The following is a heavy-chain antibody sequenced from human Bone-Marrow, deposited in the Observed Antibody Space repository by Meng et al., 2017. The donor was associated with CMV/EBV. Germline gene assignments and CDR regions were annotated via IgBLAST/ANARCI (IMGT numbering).Heavy chain of an antibody. CDR1: GFTFSSYW. Sequence: GESLKISCAASGFTFSSYWMSWVRQAPGKGLEWVANIKQDGSEKYYVDSVKGRFTISRDNAKNSLYLQMNSLRAEDTAVYYCSRVSGWRWKYWGQGTLVTVSS. CDR2: IKQDGSEK. CDR3: SRVSGWRWKY. J-gene: IGHJ4*02. V-gene: IGHV3-7*01. D-gene: IGHD5-24*01.